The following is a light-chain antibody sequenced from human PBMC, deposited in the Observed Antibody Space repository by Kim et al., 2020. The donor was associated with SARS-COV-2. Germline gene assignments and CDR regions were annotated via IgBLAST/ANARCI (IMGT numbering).Light chain of an antibody. CDR3: QSADGSGTYV. Sequence: SYELTQPPSLSVSPGQTARITFSGDTLPEKQTYWYQQKSGQAPLLVIYKDNERPSGIPGRFSGSSSGTTVTLTISGVQAEDDADYYCQSADGSGTYVFGT. CDR1: TLPEKQ. V-gene: IGLV3-25*03. CDR2: KDN. J-gene: IGLJ1*01.